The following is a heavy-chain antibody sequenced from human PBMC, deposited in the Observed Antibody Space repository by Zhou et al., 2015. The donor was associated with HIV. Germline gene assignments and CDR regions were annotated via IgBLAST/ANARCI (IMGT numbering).Heavy chain of an antibody. CDR1: GGTFSGSD. J-gene: IGHJ3*02. D-gene: IGHD2-15*01. V-gene: IGHV1-69*17. Sequence: QVQLVQSGTEVKKPGSSVKVSCKASGGTFSGSDISWVRQAPGQGLEWMGGIIPMFDIENHAQKFRGRLTITADKSTGAAYMELRGLTSEDAAIYYCARSGGNFDYAFDIWGQGTKVVVSS. CDR3: ARSGGNFDYAFDI. CDR2: IIPMFDIE.